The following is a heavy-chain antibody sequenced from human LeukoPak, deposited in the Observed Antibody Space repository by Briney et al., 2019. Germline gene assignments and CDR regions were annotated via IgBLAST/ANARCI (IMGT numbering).Heavy chain of an antibody. J-gene: IGHJ4*02. D-gene: IGHD3-16*01. CDR2: ISWNSGSI. Sequence: PGRSLRLSCAASGFTFDDYAMHWVRQAPGKGLEWVSGISWNSGSIGYADSVKGRFTISRDNAKNSLYLQMNSQRAEDTALYYCAKVKQPRGESGLRSPFYDWGQGTLVTVSS. CDR1: GFTFDDYA. V-gene: IGHV3-9*01. CDR3: AKVKQPRGESGLRSPFYD.